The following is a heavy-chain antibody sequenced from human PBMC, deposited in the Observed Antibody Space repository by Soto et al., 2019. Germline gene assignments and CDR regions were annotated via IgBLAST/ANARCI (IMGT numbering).Heavy chain of an antibody. CDR3: ARDPGAYDFWSGFWFDP. CDR2: ISAYNGNT. D-gene: IGHD3-3*01. Sequence: ASVKVSCKASGYTFTSYGISWVRQAPGQGLEWMGWISAYNGNTNYAQKLQGRVTMTTDTSTSTAYMELRSLRSDDTAVYYCARDPGAYDFWSGFWFDPWGQGTLVTVSS. V-gene: IGHV1-18*01. J-gene: IGHJ5*02. CDR1: GYTFTSYG.